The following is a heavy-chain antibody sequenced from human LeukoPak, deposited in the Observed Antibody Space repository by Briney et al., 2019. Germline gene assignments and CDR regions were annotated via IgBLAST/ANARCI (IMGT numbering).Heavy chain of an antibody. D-gene: IGHD2-2*01. Sequence: GAYLKISCKGSGYRFTSYWFGWVRQLPGKGLDWMGIIYPGDSDTRYSPSFQGQVTISADKSISTAYLQWSSLKASDTAMYYCARSYLPAANWFDPWGQGTLVTVSS. V-gene: IGHV5-51*01. J-gene: IGHJ5*02. CDR3: ARSYLPAANWFDP. CDR2: IYPGDSDT. CDR1: GYRFTSYW.